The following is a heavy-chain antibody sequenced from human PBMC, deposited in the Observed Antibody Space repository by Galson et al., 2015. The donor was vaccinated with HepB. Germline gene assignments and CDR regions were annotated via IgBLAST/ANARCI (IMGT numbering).Heavy chain of an antibody. J-gene: IGHJ2*01. CDR3: ARTGGYRGYGPTGSTRYFDL. V-gene: IGHV3-7*03. Sequence: SLRLSCAASGFTFSAYWMSWVRQVPGKGLEWVADVNLDGSEMYYADSVKGRFTITRDNAERSVSLHMYSLRAEDTAVYYCARTGGYRGYGPTGSTRYFDLWGRGTLVTISS. CDR1: GFTFSAYW. D-gene: IGHD5-12*01. CDR2: VNLDGSEM.